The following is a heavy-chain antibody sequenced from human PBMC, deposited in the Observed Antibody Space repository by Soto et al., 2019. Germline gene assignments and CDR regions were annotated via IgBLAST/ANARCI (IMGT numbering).Heavy chain of an antibody. CDR1: GFILSDCA. V-gene: IGHV3-48*01. D-gene: IGHD7-27*01. CDR2: ISSSSSVI. CDR3: AIELSWGSNWYYYMDV. J-gene: IGHJ6*03. Sequence: EVQLVESGGGLVQPGGSLRLSCATSGFILSDCAMNWVRQAPGKGLEWVSYISSSSSVIDYADSVKGRFTVSRDNARNSLELQMNSLRAEDTAVYYCAIELSWGSNWYYYMDVWGKGTTVTVSS.